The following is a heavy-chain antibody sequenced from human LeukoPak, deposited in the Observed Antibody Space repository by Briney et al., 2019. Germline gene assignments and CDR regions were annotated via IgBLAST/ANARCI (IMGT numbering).Heavy chain of an antibody. CDR2: IYYSGSA. J-gene: IGHJ6*03. D-gene: IGHD5-24*01. CDR1: GVSISSYY. CDR3: ARDRREHYYYYYMDV. Sequence: SETLCLTCTISGVSISSYYWSWIRQPPGKGLEWIGYIYYSGSANYNPSLKGRVTISVDTSKSQFSLNLSSVTAADTAVYYCARDRREHYYYYYMDVWGKGTTVTVSS. V-gene: IGHV4-59*01.